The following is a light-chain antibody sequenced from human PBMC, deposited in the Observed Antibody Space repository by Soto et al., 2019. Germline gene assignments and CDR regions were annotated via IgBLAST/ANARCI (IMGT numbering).Light chain of an antibody. CDR2: TNN. J-gene: IGLJ3*02. CDR3: ATWDDSLNGWV. Sequence: QSVLTQPRSASGTPGQRVTIFCSGSSSNIGSNNVNWFQQLPGTAPKLLIYTNNQRPSGVPDRLSGSKSGTSASLAIRGVQSEDEADYYCATWDDSLNGWVFGGGTQLTVL. CDR1: SSNIGSNN. V-gene: IGLV1-44*01.